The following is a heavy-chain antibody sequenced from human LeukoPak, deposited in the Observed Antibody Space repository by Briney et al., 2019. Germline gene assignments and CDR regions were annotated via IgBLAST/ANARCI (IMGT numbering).Heavy chain of an antibody. J-gene: IGHJ4*02. V-gene: IGHV3-30*02. D-gene: IGHD3-10*01. CDR3: GKVITMVRGVRSSGLQDDY. CDR2: IWYDGGNK. Sequence: PGGSLRLSSAHSLYTFTSYGIHSVRPAPRKRRESVALIWYDGGNKYYADSVRGRFTISRDNSKNTLYLQMNSMRAEDTAVYYCGKVITMVRGVRSSGLQDDYRGQGTLVTVSS. CDR1: LYTFTSYG.